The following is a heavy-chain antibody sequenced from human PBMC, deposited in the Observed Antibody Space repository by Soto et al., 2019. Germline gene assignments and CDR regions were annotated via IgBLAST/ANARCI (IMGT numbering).Heavy chain of an antibody. V-gene: IGHV1-18*01. D-gene: IGHD2-15*01. Sequence: GASVKVSCKASGYTFSDYAISWVRQAPGQGLEWMGWISASTRNTDQAQNFQGRVIMTLDTSTDTAYMELRNLRSDDTAVYYCVRCYCSVGSCYACWHFDLWGRGTLVTVSP. J-gene: IGHJ2*01. CDR2: ISASTRNT. CDR3: VRCYCSVGSCYACWHFDL. CDR1: GYTFSDYA.